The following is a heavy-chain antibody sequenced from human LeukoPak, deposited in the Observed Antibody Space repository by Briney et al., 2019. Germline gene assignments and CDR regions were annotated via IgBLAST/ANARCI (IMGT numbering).Heavy chain of an antibody. J-gene: IGHJ4*02. D-gene: IGHD6-13*01. Sequence: GGSLRLSCAASGFTFSSYAMSWVRQAPGKGLEWVSAISGSGGSTYYADSVKGRFTISRDNSKNTLYLQMNSLRAEDTAVYYCAKDLRSSWHLLASDYWGQGTLVTVSS. V-gene: IGHV3-23*01. CDR3: AKDLRSSWHLLASDY. CDR1: GFTFSSYA. CDR2: ISGSGGST.